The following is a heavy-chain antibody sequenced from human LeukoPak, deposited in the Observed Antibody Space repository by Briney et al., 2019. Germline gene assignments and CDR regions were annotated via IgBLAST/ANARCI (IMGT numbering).Heavy chain of an antibody. Sequence: RGSLRLSCAASGFTFSSYEMNWVRQAPGKGLEWVSYISSSGTTIYYADSVKGRFTIFRDNSKNTLYLQMNSLRAEDTAIYYCANPPTVTSFHYWGQGTLVTVSS. V-gene: IGHV3-48*03. D-gene: IGHD4-11*01. CDR2: ISSSGTTI. J-gene: IGHJ4*02. CDR3: ANPPTVTSFHY. CDR1: GFTFSSYE.